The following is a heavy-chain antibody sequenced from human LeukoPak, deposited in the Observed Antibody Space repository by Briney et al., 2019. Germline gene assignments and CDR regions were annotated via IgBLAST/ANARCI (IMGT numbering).Heavy chain of an antibody. CDR3: ARDIVRSTEFLNCSSTSCYRFDY. CDR1: GGTFSSYA. CDR2: IIPIFGTA. D-gene: IGHD2-2*02. V-gene: IGHV1-69*13. Sequence: GASVKVSCKASGGTFSSYAISWVRQAPGQGLEWMGGIIPIFGTANYAQKFQGRVTITADESTSTAYTELSSLRSEDTAVYYCARDIVRSTEFLNCSSTSCYRFDYWGQGTLVTVSS. J-gene: IGHJ4*02.